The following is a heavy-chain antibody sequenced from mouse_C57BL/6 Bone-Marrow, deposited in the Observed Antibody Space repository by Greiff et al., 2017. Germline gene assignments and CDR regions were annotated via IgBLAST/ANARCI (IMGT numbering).Heavy chain of an antibody. J-gene: IGHJ1*03. D-gene: IGHD2-3*01. CDR1: GYTFTSYW. Sequence: QVQLKQPGAELVKPGASVKLSCKASGYTFTSYWMHWVKQRPGQGLAWIGMIHPNSGSTNYKEKFKSKATLTVDKSSSTAYMQLSSLTSEVSAVYYCARWLLLYWYFDVWGTGTTVTVSS. V-gene: IGHV1-64*01. CDR3: ARWLLLYWYFDV. CDR2: IHPNSGST.